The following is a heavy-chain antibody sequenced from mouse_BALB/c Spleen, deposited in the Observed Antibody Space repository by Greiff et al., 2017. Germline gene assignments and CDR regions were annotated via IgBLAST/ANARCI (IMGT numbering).Heavy chain of an antibody. V-gene: IGHV1-7*01. CDR2: INPSTGYT. CDR3: ARGVLRYYSDY. D-gene: IGHD1-1*01. CDR1: GYTFTSYW. J-gene: IGHJ2*01. Sequence: QVQLKQSGAELAKPGASVKMSCKASGYTFTSYWMHWVKQRPGQGLEWIGYINPSTGYTEYNQKFKDKATLTADKSSSTAYMQLSSLTSEDSAVYYCARGVLRYYSDYWGQGTTLTVSS.